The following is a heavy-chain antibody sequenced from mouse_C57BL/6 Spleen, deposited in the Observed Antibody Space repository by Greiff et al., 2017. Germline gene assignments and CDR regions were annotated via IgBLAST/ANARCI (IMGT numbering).Heavy chain of an antibody. CDR1: GFTFSDYG. J-gene: IGHJ4*01. CDR2: ISSGSSTI. CDR3: ARRNWFYYAMDY. V-gene: IGHV5-17*01. D-gene: IGHD4-1*01. Sequence: VQLKESGGGLVKPGGSLKLSCAASGFTFSDYGMHWVRQAPEKGLEWVAYISSGSSTIYYADTVKGRFTISRDNAKNTLFLQMTSLRSEDTAMYYCARRNWFYYAMDYWGQGTSVTVSS.